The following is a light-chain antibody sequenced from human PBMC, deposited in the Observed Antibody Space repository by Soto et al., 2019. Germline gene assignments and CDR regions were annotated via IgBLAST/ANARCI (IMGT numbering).Light chain of an antibody. CDR1: QSVSSN. Sequence: EIVMTQSPATLSVSPGERATLSCRASQSVSSNLAWYQQKPGQAPRLLIYGASTRATGIPARFSGGGSGTEFTLTISSLQSEDFAVDYCQQYNNWPRTFGQGTKVEIK. CDR2: GAS. V-gene: IGKV3-15*01. CDR3: QQYNNWPRT. J-gene: IGKJ1*01.